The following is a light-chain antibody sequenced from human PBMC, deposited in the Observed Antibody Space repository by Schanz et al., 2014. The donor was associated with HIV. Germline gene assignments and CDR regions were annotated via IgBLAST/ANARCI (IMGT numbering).Light chain of an antibody. CDR2: AAS. CDR3: EQSYSAPSIT. Sequence: DIQMPQSPSSLSASVGDRVTITCRASQSISSYLNWYQQKPGKAPKLLIYAASSLQSGVPSRFSGSGSGTDFTLTISSLQPEDFVTYYCEQSYSAPSITFGQGTRLE. J-gene: IGKJ5*01. CDR1: QSISSY. V-gene: IGKV1-39*01.